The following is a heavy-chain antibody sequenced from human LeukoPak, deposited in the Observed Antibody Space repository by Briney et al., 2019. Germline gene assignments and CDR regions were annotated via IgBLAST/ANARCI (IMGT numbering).Heavy chain of an antibody. Sequence: ASVNVSCKASGYTFTGYYMHWVRQAPGHGLEWMGLINPYSGGTNYAQRFQDRVSMTRDTSISTAYMELSRVTSDDTAVYYCARSGGTSGPELDYWGQGTLVTVSS. CDR2: INPYSGGT. J-gene: IGHJ4*02. CDR1: GYTFTGYY. D-gene: IGHD3-3*01. CDR3: ARSGGTSGPELDY. V-gene: IGHV1-2*02.